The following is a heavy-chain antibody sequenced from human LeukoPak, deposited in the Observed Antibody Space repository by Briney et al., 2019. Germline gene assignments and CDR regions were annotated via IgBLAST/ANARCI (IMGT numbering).Heavy chain of an antibody. J-gene: IGHJ3*02. CDR3: GKNRYSGSLSPFDI. Sequence: GGSLRLSCAASGFTFSSIAMNWVRQAPGKGLEWVSAISGGGGNTYYADSVKGRFTISRDNSKNTLYLQMNSLRAEDTAVYYCGKNRYSGSLSPFDIWGQGTMVTVSS. V-gene: IGHV3-23*01. D-gene: IGHD1-26*01. CDR2: ISGGGGNT. CDR1: GFTFSSIA.